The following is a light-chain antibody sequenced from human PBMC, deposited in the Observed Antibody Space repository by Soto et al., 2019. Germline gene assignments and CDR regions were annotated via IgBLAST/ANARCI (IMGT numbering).Light chain of an antibody. CDR2: DVS. V-gene: IGLV2-11*01. Sequence: QSALTQPASVSGSPGQSITISCTGTSSDVGFYNYVSWYQQHPGKAPKLMIYDVSGRPSGVPDRFSGSKSGNTASLTISGLQAEDEAEYYCCSYAGSYTVIFGGGTKVTVL. J-gene: IGLJ2*01. CDR3: CSYAGSYTVI. CDR1: SSDVGFYNY.